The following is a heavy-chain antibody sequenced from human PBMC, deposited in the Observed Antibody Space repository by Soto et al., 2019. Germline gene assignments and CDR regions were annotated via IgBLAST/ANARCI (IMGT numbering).Heavy chain of an antibody. CDR1: GYTFTSYG. CDR3: ARVLRMITFGGVIAPPPDY. Sequence: QVQLAQSGAEVKKPGASVKVSCKASGYTFTSYGISWVRQAPGQGLEWMGWISAYNGNTNYAQKLQGRVTMTTDTSTSTAYMELRSLRSDDTAVYYCARVLRMITFGGVIAPPPDYWGQGTLVTVSS. J-gene: IGHJ4*02. D-gene: IGHD3-16*02. CDR2: ISAYNGNT. V-gene: IGHV1-18*01.